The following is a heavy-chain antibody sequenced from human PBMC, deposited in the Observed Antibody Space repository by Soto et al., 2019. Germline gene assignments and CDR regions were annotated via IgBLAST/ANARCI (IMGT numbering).Heavy chain of an antibody. D-gene: IGHD6-19*01. CDR1: GYTFTSYA. CDR3: ARDIPGIAVADY. J-gene: IGHJ4*02. V-gene: IGHV1-3*01. CDR2: TNAGNGNT. Sequence: GASVKVSCKASGYTFTSYAMHWVRQAPGQRLEWMGWTNAGNGNTKYSQKFQGRVTITRDTSASTAYMELSSLRSEDTAVYYCARDIPGIAVADYWGQGTLVTVSS.